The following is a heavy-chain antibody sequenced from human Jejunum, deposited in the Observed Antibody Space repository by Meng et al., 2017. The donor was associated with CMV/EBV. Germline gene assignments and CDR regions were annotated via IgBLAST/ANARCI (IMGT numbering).Heavy chain of an antibody. Sequence: VSSKDVTWDWIRQAPSGGLEWVGRTSYRSKWYNDYAQSVKGRISVTPDTSKNQFSLELNSVSPADAAVYYCVTRSKFNLVWSFDIWGQGTTVTVSS. D-gene: IGHD6-6*01. J-gene: IGHJ3*02. CDR2: TSYRSKWYN. V-gene: IGHV6-1*01. CDR3: VTRSKFNLVWSFDI. CDR1: VSSKDVT.